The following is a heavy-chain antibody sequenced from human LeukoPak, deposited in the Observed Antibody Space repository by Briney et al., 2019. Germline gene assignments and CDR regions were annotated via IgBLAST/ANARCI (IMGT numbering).Heavy chain of an antibody. J-gene: IGHJ4*02. CDR3: AREGDYGDYVD. Sequence: ASVNVSSKASGYTFTVYYMHWVRQAPGQGLEWMGWINPNSGGTNYAQKFQGRVTMTRDTSISTAYMELSRLRSDDTAVYYCAREGDYGDYVDWGQGTLVTVSS. D-gene: IGHD4-17*01. CDR1: GYTFTVYY. V-gene: IGHV1-2*02. CDR2: INPNSGGT.